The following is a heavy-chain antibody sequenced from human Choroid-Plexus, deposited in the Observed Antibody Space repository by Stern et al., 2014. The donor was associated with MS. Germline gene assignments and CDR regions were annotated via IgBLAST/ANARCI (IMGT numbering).Heavy chain of an antibody. CDR2: VSYDGSNK. D-gene: IGHD2/OR15-2a*01. CDR3: AKDRQYLTYFFDH. CDR1: GFTFGSCA. Sequence: QDQLVQSGGGVVQPGRPLRLSCVASGFTFGSCAMHLVRQAPGKGLEWVAGVSYDGSNKYYADSVKGRFTISRDNSQNTLYMQMSSLRPEDTAVYYCAKDRQYLTYFFDHWGQGSLVTVSS. V-gene: IGHV3-30*18. J-gene: IGHJ5*02.